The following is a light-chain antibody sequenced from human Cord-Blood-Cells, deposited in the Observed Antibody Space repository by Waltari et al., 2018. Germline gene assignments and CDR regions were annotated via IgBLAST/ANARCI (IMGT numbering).Light chain of an antibody. CDR1: RSAVGGYNY. CDR3: SSYTSSSTYV. V-gene: IGLV2-14*01. CDR2: EVS. Sequence: QSALTQPASVSGSPGQSITISCPGTRSAVGGYNYVSWYQQHPGKAPKLMIYEVSNRPSGVSNRFSGSKSGNTASLTISGLQAEDEADYYCSSYTSSSTYVFGTGTKVTVL. J-gene: IGLJ1*01.